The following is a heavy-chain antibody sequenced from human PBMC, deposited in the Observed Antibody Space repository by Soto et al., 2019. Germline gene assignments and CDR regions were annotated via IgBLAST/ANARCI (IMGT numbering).Heavy chain of an antibody. J-gene: IGHJ3*02. CDR2: ISWNSGSI. CDR1: GFTFDDYA. D-gene: IGHD6-13*01. CDR3: AKDIGIAAAGDDAFDI. V-gene: IGHV3-9*01. Sequence: GGSLRLSCAASGFTFDDYAMHWVRQAPGKGLEWVSGISWNSGSIGYADSVKGRFTISRDNAKNSLYLQMNSLRAEDTALYYCAKDIGIAAAGDDAFDIWGQGTMVTVSS.